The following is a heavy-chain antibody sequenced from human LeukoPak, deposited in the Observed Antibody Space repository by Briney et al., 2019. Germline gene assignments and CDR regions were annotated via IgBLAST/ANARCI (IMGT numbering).Heavy chain of an antibody. D-gene: IGHD2-21*01. Sequence: SETLFLTCTVSGGSISSYYWSWIRQPPGKGLEWIGYIYYSGSTNYNPSLKSRVTISVDTSKNQFSLKLSSVTAADTAVYYCARDIRWYFDLWGRGTLVTVSS. CDR1: GGSISSYY. CDR2: IYYSGST. J-gene: IGHJ2*01. CDR3: ARDIRWYFDL. V-gene: IGHV4-59*01.